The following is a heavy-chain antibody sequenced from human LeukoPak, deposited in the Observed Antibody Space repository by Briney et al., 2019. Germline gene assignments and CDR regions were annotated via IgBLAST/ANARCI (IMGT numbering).Heavy chain of an antibody. CDR2: VWYDGSKQ. D-gene: IGHD7-27*01. Sequence: GRSLRLSCAASGFTFSNYGMHWVRQAPGKGLEWVAIVWYDGSKQFYADSVKGRFTISRDNSKNTLYLLMNSLRAEDTAVYYCAKDLRTGDFDFWGQRTLVTVSS. CDR1: GFTFSNYG. J-gene: IGHJ4*02. V-gene: IGHV3-33*06. CDR3: AKDLRTGDFDF.